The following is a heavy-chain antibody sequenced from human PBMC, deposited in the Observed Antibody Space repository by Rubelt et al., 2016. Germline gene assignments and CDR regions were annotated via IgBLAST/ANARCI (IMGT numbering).Heavy chain of an antibody. CDR2: VYWDDDK. J-gene: IGHJ4*02. V-gene: IGHV2-5*02. CDR3: ARRPVSGSTYFDS. CDR1: GFSLTTSGVG. D-gene: IGHD5/OR15-5a*01. Sequence: QIILKESGPTLVKPTQTLTLTCTFSGFSLTTSGVGVGWIRQPPGKALEWLALVYWDDDKRHNPSLKSRLTITKDTPKNQVVLTMTNMDRVDTGSYYCARRPVSGSTYFDSWGLGVLVTVSS.